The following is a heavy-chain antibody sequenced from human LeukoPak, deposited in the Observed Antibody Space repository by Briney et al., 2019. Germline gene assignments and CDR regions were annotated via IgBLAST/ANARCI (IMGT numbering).Heavy chain of an antibody. D-gene: IGHD3-3*01. J-gene: IGHJ4*02. CDR3: ARAPDDTDFWSGPFDY. CDR2: ISAYSGNT. Sequence: ASVKVSCKASGYTFTNYGISWVRQAPGQGLEWMGWISAYSGNTNYAQNLQGRVTMTADTSTSTAYMELRSLRSDDTAVYYCARAPDDTDFWSGPFDYWGRGTLVTVSS. V-gene: IGHV1-18*01. CDR1: GYTFTNYG.